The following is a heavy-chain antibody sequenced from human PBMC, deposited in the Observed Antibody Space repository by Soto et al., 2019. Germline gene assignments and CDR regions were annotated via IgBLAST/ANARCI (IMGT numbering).Heavy chain of an antibody. J-gene: IGHJ4*02. CDR3: ARGLMWFGELFSVYFDY. Sequence: GGSLRLSCAASGFTFSSCAMSWVRRAPGKGLEWVSAISSSSSTIYYADSVKGRFTISRDNAKNTLYLQMNSLRAEDTAVYYCARGLMWFGELFSVYFDYWGQGTLVTVSS. CDR2: ISSSSSTI. V-gene: IGHV3-48*01. D-gene: IGHD3-10*01. CDR1: GFTFSSCA.